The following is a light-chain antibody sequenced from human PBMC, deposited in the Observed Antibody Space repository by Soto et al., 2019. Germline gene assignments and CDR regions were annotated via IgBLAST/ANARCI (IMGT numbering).Light chain of an antibody. V-gene: IGKV2-28*01. CDR1: QSLLYSNGYNY. Sequence: DIVMTQSPLFLPVTPGEPASISCRSSQSLLYSNGYNYLDWYLQKPGQSPQLLIYLGSNRASGVPDRFSGSGSGTDFTLKISRVEAEDVGVYYCMQTLQTLWTSGQGTKVEIK. CDR3: MQTLQTLWT. J-gene: IGKJ1*01. CDR2: LGS.